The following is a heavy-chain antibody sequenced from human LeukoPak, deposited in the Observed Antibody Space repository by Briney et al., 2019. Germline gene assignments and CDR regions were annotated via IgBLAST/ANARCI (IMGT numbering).Heavy chain of an antibody. Sequence: SQTLSLTCTVSGGSISSGSYYWSWIRQPAGKGLEWIWRIYTSGSTNYNPCLKSRVTISVDTSKNQFSLKLSSVTAADTAVYYCARARGNSYGLDYWGQGTLVTVSS. V-gene: IGHV4-61*02. J-gene: IGHJ4*02. CDR2: IYTSGST. CDR1: GGSISSGSYY. CDR3: ARARGNSYGLDY. D-gene: IGHD5-18*01.